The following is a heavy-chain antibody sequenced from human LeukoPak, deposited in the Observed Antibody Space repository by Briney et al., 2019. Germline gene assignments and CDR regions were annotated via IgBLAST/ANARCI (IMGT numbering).Heavy chain of an antibody. V-gene: IGHV1-46*01. CDR1: GYTFTSYY. Sequence: ASVKVSCKASGYTFTSYYMHWVRQAPGQGLEWMGIINPSGGSTSYAQKFQGRVTMTRDTSTSTVYMELSSLRSEDTAVYYCARDLGHQRPINWFDPWGQGTLVTASS. CDR3: ARDLGHQRPINWFDP. J-gene: IGHJ5*02. CDR2: INPSGGST. D-gene: IGHD6-25*01.